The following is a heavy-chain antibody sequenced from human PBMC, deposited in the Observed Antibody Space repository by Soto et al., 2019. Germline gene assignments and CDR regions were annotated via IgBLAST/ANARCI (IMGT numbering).Heavy chain of an antibody. D-gene: IGHD2-2*02. J-gene: IGHJ5*02. CDR2: IYYSGRT. V-gene: IGHV4-39*01. Sequence: QLQLQESGPGLVKPSETLSLTCTVSGGSISSSSYYWGWIRQPPGNGLEWIGSIYYSGRTYYNPSLKSRVTISVDTSKNQFSLKLSSVTAADTAVYYCARQPYCSSTSCYTFSNWFDPWGQGTLVTVSS. CDR1: GGSISSSSYY. CDR3: ARQPYCSSTSCYTFSNWFDP.